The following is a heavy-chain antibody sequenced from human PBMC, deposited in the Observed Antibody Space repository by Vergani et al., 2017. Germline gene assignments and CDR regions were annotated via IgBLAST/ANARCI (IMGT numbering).Heavy chain of an antibody. V-gene: IGHV1-69*02. CDR2: IIPILGIA. J-gene: IGHJ5*02. D-gene: IGHD1-1*01. CDR3: ARLYPKRNWFDP. Sequence: QVQLVHSGAEVKKPGSSVKVSCKASGGTFSSYTISWVRQAPGQGLEWMGRIIPILGIANYAQKFQGRVTITADKSTIPAYMWLSSLRSEDTAVYYCARLYPKRNWFDPWGQGTLVTVSS. CDR1: GGTFSSYT.